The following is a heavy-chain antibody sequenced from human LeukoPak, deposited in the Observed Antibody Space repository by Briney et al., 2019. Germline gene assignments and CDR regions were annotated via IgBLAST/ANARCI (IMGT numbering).Heavy chain of an antibody. J-gene: IGHJ3*02. D-gene: IGHD2-21*01. V-gene: IGHV3-48*04. CDR3: ARDLPNRDGSAFDI. CDR2: ISSSSSSTI. Sequence: GGSLRLSCAASGFTFSSYSMNWVRQAPGKGLEWVSYISSSSSSTIYYADSVKGRFTISRDNAKNSLYLQMNSLRAEDTAVYYCARDLPNRDGSAFDIWGQGTMVTVSS. CDR1: GFTFSSYS.